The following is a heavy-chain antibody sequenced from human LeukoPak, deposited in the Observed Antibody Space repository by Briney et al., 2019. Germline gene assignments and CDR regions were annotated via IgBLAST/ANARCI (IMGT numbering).Heavy chain of an antibody. CDR1: GYTFTSYG. Sequence: GASVKVSCKASGYTFTSYGISWVRQAPGQGLEWMGWISAYNGNTNYAQKLQGRVTMTTDTSTSIVYMDLSSLRSEDTAVYYCAKAPRNSSTMLDYWGQGTLLTVSS. V-gene: IGHV1-18*01. CDR3: AKAPRNSSTMLDY. J-gene: IGHJ4*02. CDR2: ISAYNGNT. D-gene: IGHD6-13*01.